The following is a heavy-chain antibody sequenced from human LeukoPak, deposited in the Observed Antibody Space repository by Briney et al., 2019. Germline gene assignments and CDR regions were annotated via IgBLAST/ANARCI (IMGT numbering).Heavy chain of an antibody. CDR1: GGAFSSYA. CDR2: IIPIFGTA. D-gene: IGHD3-22*01. CDR3: ARENYYDSSGYLDY. Sequence: SVKVSCKASGGAFSSYAISWVRQAPGQGLEWMGGIIPIFGTANYAQKFQGRVTITTDESTSTAYMELSSLRSEDTAVYYCARENYYDSSGYLDYWGQGTLVTVSS. J-gene: IGHJ4*02. V-gene: IGHV1-69*05.